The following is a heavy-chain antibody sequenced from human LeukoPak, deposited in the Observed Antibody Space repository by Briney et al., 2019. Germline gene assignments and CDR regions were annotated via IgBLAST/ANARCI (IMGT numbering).Heavy chain of an antibody. CDR3: ALGVRGVTFDY. V-gene: IGHV3-23*01. Sequence: QPGASLRLPCAASGFTFSSYAMSWVRQAPGKGLEWVSAISGSGGSTYYADSVKGRFTISRDNSKNTLYLQMNSLRAEDTAVYYCALGVRGVTFDYWGQGTLVTVSS. J-gene: IGHJ4*02. D-gene: IGHD3-10*01. CDR2: ISGSGGST. CDR1: GFTFSSYA.